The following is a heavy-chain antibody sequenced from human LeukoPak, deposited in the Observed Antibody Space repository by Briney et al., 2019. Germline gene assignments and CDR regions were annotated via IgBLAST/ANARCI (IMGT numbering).Heavy chain of an antibody. Sequence: PSETLSLTCAVYGVSFSGYYWSWIRQPPGKGLEWVSSTFQGGGEIHYADSVRGRFTISRDNSRSTLFLQMNSLRGEDTAIYYCATYRQVKLPFEAWGQGTLVTVSS. CDR2: TFQGGGEI. J-gene: IGHJ5*02. CDR3: ATYRQVKLPFEA. V-gene: IGHV3-53*01. D-gene: IGHD5-18*01. CDR1: GVSFSGYY.